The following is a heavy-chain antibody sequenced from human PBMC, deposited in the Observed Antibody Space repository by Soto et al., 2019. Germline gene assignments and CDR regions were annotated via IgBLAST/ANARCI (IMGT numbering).Heavy chain of an antibody. Sequence: QVQLQQSGPGLVKPSQTLSLTCAISGDSVSSNSAAWNWIRQSPSRGLEWLGRTSYRPKWTNDYAVSVKSRIPINPDTSKNQCSLQLMSVTPEDTAVYYCAREGVHAVDVWGQGTVVTVSS. CDR1: GDSVSSNSAA. CDR2: TSYRPKWTN. V-gene: IGHV6-1*01. J-gene: IGHJ3*01. CDR3: AREGVHAVDV.